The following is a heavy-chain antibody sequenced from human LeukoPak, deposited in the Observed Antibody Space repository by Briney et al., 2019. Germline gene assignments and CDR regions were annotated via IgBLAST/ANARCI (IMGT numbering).Heavy chain of an antibody. J-gene: IGHJ6*03. V-gene: IGHV4-59*11. Sequence: SETLSLTCAVSGASISSHYWSWIRQPPGKGLEWIGYTSGSISDNPSLKSRVAVSVDPSQDQVSLSLTSVTAADTAVYYCARVLAIFGLDTTDFYMDVWGKGTTVTVSS. CDR1: GASISSHY. CDR2: TSGSI. CDR3: ARVLAIFGLDTTDFYMDV. D-gene: IGHD3/OR15-3a*01.